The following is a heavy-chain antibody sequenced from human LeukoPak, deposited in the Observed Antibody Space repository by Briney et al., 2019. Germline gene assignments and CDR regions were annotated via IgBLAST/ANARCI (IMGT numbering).Heavy chain of an antibody. CDR2: IYTSGST. D-gene: IGHD1-26*01. CDR1: GGSISSYY. CDR3: ARDRWSSTPEANWFDP. V-gene: IGHV4-4*07. J-gene: IGHJ5*02. Sequence: SETLSLTCTVSGGSISSYYWSWIRQPAGKGLEWIGRIYTSGSTNYNPSLKSRVTMSVDTSENQFSLKLSSVTAADTAVYYCARDRWSSTPEANWFDPWGQGTLVTVSS.